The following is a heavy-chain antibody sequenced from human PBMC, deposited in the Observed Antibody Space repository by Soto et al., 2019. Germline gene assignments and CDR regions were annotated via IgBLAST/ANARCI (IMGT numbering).Heavy chain of an antibody. Sequence: ASVKVSCKASCYTFTSHGISWVRQAPGQGLEWMGWISAYNGNTNYAQKLQGRVTMTTDTSTSTAYMELRSLRSDDTAVYYCARVGWDIVATIFDAFDIWGQGTMVTVSS. V-gene: IGHV1-18*01. CDR1: CYTFTSHG. CDR3: ARVGWDIVATIFDAFDI. D-gene: IGHD5-12*01. CDR2: ISAYNGNT. J-gene: IGHJ3*02.